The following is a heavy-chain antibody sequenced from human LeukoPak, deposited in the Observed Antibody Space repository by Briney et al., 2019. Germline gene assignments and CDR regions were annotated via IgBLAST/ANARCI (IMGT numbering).Heavy chain of an antibody. CDR1: GGTFSSYA. D-gene: IGHD2-2*01. CDR2: IIPIFGTA. V-gene: IGHV1-69*05. CDR3: EVVPAAKQLGVFDY. Sequence: SVKVSCKASGGTFSSYAISWVRQAPGQGLEWMGGIIPIFGTANYAQKFQGRVTITTDESTSTAYMELSSLRSEDTAVYYCEVVPAAKQLGVFDYWGQGTLVTVSS. J-gene: IGHJ4*02.